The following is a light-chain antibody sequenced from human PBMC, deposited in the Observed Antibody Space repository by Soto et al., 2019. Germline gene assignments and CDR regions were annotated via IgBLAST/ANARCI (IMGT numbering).Light chain of an antibody. V-gene: IGKV1-13*02. CDR1: QGISSA. CDR2: DAS. Sequence: AIQLTQSPSYLSASVGDRVTITCRASQGISSALAWYQQKPGKAPKLLIYDASSLESGVPSRFSGSGSGTDFTLTISSLQPEDFATYYCQQFNSYASLTFGGGTKVEIK. J-gene: IGKJ4*01. CDR3: QQFNSYASLT.